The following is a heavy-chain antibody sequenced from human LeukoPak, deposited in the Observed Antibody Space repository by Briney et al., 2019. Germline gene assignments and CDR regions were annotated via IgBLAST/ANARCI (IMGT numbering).Heavy chain of an antibody. J-gene: IGHJ5*02. Sequence: PGGSLRLSCAASGFIFSSNWMHWVRQAPGKGLEWVSGISSSGSGDNTYYADSVKGRCTISRDSSKNTLFLHMNTLRAEDTAVYYCARDGQGVAPGSPNWFDPWGQGTLVTVSS. CDR3: ARDGQGVAPGSPNWFDP. CDR2: ISSSGSGDNT. CDR1: GFIFSSNW. V-gene: IGHV3-NL1*01. D-gene: IGHD2-15*01.